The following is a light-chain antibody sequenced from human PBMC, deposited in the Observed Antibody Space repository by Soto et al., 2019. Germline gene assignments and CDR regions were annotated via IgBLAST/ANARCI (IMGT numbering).Light chain of an antibody. J-gene: IGKJ1*01. CDR3: QQYNSSPT. CDR2: KAS. Sequence: DMQMTQSPSTLSASVGDRVTITCRASQSISSWLAWYQQKPGKAPKLLIYKASSLESGVPSRFSGSGSGTEFNLTISSLQPDDFATYYCQQYNSSPTFGQGTKVEIK. CDR1: QSISSW. V-gene: IGKV1-5*03.